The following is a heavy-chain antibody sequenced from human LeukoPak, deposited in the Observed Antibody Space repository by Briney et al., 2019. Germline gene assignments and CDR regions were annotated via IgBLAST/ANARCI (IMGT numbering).Heavy chain of an antibody. J-gene: IGHJ2*01. Sequence: SGPTLVNPTQTLTLTCTFSGFSLSTSGVGVGWIRQPPGKALEWLALIYWDDDKRYSPSLKSRLTITKDTSKNQVVLTMTNMDPVDTATYYCAHRGRGYCSGGSCYWYFDLWGRGTLVTVSS. CDR2: IYWDDDK. CDR3: AHRGRGYCSGGSCYWYFDL. CDR1: GFSLSTSGVG. D-gene: IGHD2-15*01. V-gene: IGHV2-5*02.